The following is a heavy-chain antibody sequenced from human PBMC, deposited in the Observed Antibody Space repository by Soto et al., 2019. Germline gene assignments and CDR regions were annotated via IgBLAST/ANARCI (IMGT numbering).Heavy chain of an antibody. CDR1: GFSFSSYD. CDR2: ISYDGSDK. Sequence: QVHLVESGGGVVQPGRSLRLSCAASGFSFSSYDMHWVRQAPGKGLEWVAMISYDGSDKYFSDSVKGRLTISRDNSKNTVALEMNSLRTKDTDAYYCAKGVPSPTQHAFDIWGQGTMVTVSS. J-gene: IGHJ3*02. CDR3: AKGVPSPTQHAFDI. V-gene: IGHV3-30*18.